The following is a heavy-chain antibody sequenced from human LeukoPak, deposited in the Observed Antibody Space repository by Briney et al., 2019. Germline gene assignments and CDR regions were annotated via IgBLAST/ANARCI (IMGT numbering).Heavy chain of an antibody. CDR3: AREISGRNWFDP. Sequence: SQTLSLTCAVSGGSISSGGYSWSWIRQPPGKGLEWIGYIYHSGSTYYNPSLKSRVTISVDRSKNQFSLKLSSVTAADTAVYYCAREISGRNWFDPWGQGTLVTVSS. CDR1: GGSISSGGYS. J-gene: IGHJ5*02. D-gene: IGHD6-25*01. CDR2: IYHSGST. V-gene: IGHV4-30-2*01.